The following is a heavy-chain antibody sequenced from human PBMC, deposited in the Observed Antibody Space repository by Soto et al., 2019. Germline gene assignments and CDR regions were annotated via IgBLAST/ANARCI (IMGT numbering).Heavy chain of an antibody. CDR1: GFTFSSYS. Sequence: EVQLVESGGGLVKPGGSLRLSCAASGFTFSSYSMNWVRQAPGKGLEWVSSISSSSSYIYYADSVKGRFTISRDNAKNSLYLQMNSLRAEDTAVYYCARAGSGGSCWRYWGQGTLVTVSS. J-gene: IGHJ4*02. D-gene: IGHD2-15*01. CDR2: ISSSSSYI. CDR3: ARAGSGGSCWRY. V-gene: IGHV3-21*01.